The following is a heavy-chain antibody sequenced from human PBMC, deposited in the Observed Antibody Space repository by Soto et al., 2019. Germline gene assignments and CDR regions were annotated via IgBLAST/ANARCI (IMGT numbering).Heavy chain of an antibody. CDR2: IYYSGST. D-gene: IGHD3-22*01. CDR3: ARVSGYYPNWFDP. J-gene: IGHJ5*02. CDR1: DGSISSGGYY. V-gene: IGHV4-31*03. Sequence: PSETLSLTCSVSDGSISSGGYYWSWIRQHPGKGLEWIGYIYYSGSTYYNPSLKSRVTISVDTSKNQFSLKLSSVTAADTAVYYCARVSGYYPNWFDPWGQGTLVTVSS.